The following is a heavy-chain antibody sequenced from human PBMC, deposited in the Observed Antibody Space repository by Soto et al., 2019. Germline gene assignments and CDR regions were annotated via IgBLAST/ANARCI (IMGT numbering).Heavy chain of an antibody. CDR1: GFTFSSYG. CDR3: AKDYGYFFCGSCYSPGWIDP. D-gene: IGHD2-15*01. J-gene: IGHJ5*02. Sequence: PGGSLRLSCAASGFTFSSYGMHWVRQAPGKGLEWVAVISYDGSNKYYADSVKGRFTISRDNSKNTLYLQMNSLRAEDTAVYYCAKDYGYFFCGSCYSPGWIDPWGPGTLVTVFS. V-gene: IGHV3-30*18. CDR2: ISYDGSNK.